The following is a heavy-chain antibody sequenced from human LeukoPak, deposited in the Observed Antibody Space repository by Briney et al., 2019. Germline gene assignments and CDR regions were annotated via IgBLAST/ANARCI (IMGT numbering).Heavy chain of an antibody. D-gene: IGHD6-6*01. CDR1: GGSFSGYY. V-gene: IGHV4-34*01. CDR3: ARGSWSSSIDY. CDR2: INHSGST. J-gene: IGHJ4*02. Sequence: SETLSLTCAVYGGSFSGYYWSWIRQPPGKGLEWIGEINHSGSTNYNPSLKSRVTISVDTSKNQFSLRLSSVTAADTAVYYCARGSWSSSIDYWGQGTLVTVSS.